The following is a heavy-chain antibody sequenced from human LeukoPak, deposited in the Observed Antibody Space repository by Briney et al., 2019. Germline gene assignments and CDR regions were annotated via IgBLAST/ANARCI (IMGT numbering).Heavy chain of an antibody. CDR1: GYTFTDYY. CDR2: INPNSGGT. J-gene: IGHJ4*02. Sequence: ASVKVSCKASGYTFTDYYMHWVRQAPGQGLEWMGWINPNSGGTNHAQKFQGRVTMTGDPSTRTVYMELSSLTSDDTAVYYCARGTTDAYWGQGTPVTVSS. D-gene: IGHD1-1*01. CDR3: ARGTTDAY. V-gene: IGHV1-2*02.